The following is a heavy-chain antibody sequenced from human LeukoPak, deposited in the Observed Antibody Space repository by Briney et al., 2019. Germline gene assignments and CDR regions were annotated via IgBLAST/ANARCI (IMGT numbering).Heavy chain of an antibody. D-gene: IGHD3-10*01. Sequence: GGSLRLSCAASGFXFSSYAMSWVRQAPGKGLEWVSAISGSGGSTYYADSVKGRFTISRDNSKNTLYLQMNSLRAEDTAVYYCAKDANYYGSGAIDYWGQGTLVTVSS. CDR3: AKDANYYGSGAIDY. V-gene: IGHV3-23*01. CDR2: ISGSGGST. CDR1: GFXFSSYA. J-gene: IGHJ4*02.